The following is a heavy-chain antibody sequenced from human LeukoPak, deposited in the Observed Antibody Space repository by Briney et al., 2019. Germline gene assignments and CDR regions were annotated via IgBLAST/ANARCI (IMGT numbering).Heavy chain of an antibody. CDR3: ARGAVADLLFDY. D-gene: IGHD6-19*01. Sequence: GSSVKVSCKASGGTFSSYAISLVRQAPGQGLEWMGGIIPIFGTANYAQKFQGRVTITADESTSTAYMELSSLRSEDTAVYYGARGAVADLLFDYWGQGTLVTVSS. CDR1: GGTFSSYA. CDR2: IIPIFGTA. J-gene: IGHJ4*02. V-gene: IGHV1-69*01.